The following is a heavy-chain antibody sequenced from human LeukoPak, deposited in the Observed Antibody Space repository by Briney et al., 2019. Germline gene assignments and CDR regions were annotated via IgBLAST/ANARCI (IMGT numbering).Heavy chain of an antibody. CDR1: GGSISSYY. CDR2: IYYSGST. CDR3: ARDDYGSTSSAIGY. J-gene: IGHJ4*02. D-gene: IGHD2-2*01. V-gene: IGHV4-59*12. Sequence: SETLSLTCTVSGGSISSYYWSWIRQPPGMGLEYIGFIYYSGSTNYNPSLKSRVTISVDTSKNQFSLKLSSVTAADTAVYYCARDDYGSTSSAIGYWGQGTLVTVSS.